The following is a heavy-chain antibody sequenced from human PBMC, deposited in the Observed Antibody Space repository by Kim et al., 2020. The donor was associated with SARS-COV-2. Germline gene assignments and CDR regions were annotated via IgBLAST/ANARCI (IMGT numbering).Heavy chain of an antibody. CDR1: GFTFNSYA. Sequence: GGSLRLSCAVSGFTFNSYAMSWVRQAPGKGLEWVSSISGSADSTFYADSVKGRFTISRDNSRNTLSLHMNNLRAEDTAVYYCATAGRIIMGYFDYWGQGTLVSVSS. CDR3: ATAGRIIMGYFDY. V-gene: IGHV3-23*01. J-gene: IGHJ4*02. D-gene: IGHD3-10*01. CDR2: ISGSADST.